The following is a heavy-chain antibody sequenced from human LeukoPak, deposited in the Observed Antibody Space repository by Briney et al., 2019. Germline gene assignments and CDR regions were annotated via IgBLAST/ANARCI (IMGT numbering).Heavy chain of an antibody. CDR2: INPNSGGT. J-gene: IGHJ3*02. CDR1: GYTFTGYY. CDR3: AREGTTMVRGGGAFDI. V-gene: IGHV1-2*02. D-gene: IGHD3-10*01. Sequence: GASVKVSCKASGYTFTGYYMHWVRQAPGQGLEWMGWINPNSGGTNYAQKFQGRVTITRDTSISTAYMELSRLRSDDTAVYYCAREGTTMVRGGGAFDIWGQGTMVTVSS.